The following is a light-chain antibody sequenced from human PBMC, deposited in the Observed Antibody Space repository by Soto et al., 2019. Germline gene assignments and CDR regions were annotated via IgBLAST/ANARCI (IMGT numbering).Light chain of an antibody. CDR3: QSYDSSLSGSYV. CDR2: GNN. V-gene: IGLV1-40*01. CDR1: SSNIGAGYD. Sequence: QAVVTQPPSVSGAPGKRVTISCTGSSSNIGAGYDVHWYQRLPGTAPKVLIYGNNNRPSGVPDRFSGSKSGTSASLAITGLQAEDEADYYCQSYDSSLSGSYVFGTGTKLTVL. J-gene: IGLJ1*01.